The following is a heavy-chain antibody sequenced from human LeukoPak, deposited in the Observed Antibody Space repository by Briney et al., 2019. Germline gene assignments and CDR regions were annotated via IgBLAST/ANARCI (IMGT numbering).Heavy chain of an antibody. V-gene: IGHV3-9*03. CDR1: GFTFDDYA. Sequence: GGSLRLSCAASGFTFDDYAMHWVRQAPGKGLEWASSISWNSGTIGYADSVKGRFTISRDNAKNSLYLQMNSLRAEDMAFYYCAKDLYRGEDTAMVTFDYWGQGTLVTVSS. CDR2: ISWNSGTI. CDR3: AKDLYRGEDTAMVTFDY. D-gene: IGHD5-18*01. J-gene: IGHJ4*02.